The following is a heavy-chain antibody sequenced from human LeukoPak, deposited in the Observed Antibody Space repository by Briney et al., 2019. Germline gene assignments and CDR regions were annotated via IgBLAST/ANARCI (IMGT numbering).Heavy chain of an antibody. CDR2: IKQDGSEK. D-gene: IGHD4-17*01. Sequence: SGGSLRLSRAASGFTFSSYWMSWVRQAPGKGLEWVANIKQDGSEKCYVDSVKGRFTISRDNAKNSLYLQMNSLRAEDTAVYYCARVSPNTVTTLQYFDYWGQGTLVTVSS. CDR1: GFTFSSYW. J-gene: IGHJ4*02. CDR3: ARVSPNTVTTLQYFDY. V-gene: IGHV3-7*01.